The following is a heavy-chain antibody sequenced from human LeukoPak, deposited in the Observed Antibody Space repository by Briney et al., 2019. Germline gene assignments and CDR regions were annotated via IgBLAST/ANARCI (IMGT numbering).Heavy chain of an antibody. D-gene: IGHD5-18*01. CDR1: GDSFSGYY. CDR3: AKCRQLWRPYYYDYMYV. Sequence: SETLSLTCAVYGDSFSGYYWGWIRQPPGKGLEWIGEINHSGSTNYNPSLKSRATISVDTCKNQLSLKLSSVTAVGTDVYYCAKCRQLWRPYYYDYMYVWCKGTRVTVSS. CDR2: INHSGST. J-gene: IGHJ6*03. V-gene: IGHV4-34*01.